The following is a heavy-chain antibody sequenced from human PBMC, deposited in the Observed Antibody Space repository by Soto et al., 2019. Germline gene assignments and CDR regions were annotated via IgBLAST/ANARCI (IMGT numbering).Heavy chain of an antibody. D-gene: IGHD1-26*01. CDR3: ARGLISGSHYSGGWYYFDS. Sequence: PSETLSLTCDVYGGSFSDYIWTWIRQTPGKGLQWIGQINHSGSANYNPSLKSRVTISVHTSSSQFSLELSSVTAAYTVVYYCARGLISGSHYSGGWYYFDSWGQGTQVTVS. J-gene: IGHJ4*02. CDR2: INHSGSA. CDR1: GGSFSDYI. V-gene: IGHV4-34*01.